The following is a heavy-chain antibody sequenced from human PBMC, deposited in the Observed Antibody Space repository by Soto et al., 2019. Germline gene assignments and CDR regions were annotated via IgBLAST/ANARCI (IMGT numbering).Heavy chain of an antibody. CDR2: IRSKANSYAT. J-gene: IGHJ4*02. D-gene: IGHD6-6*01. V-gene: IGHV3-73*01. Sequence: PGGSLRLSCAASGFTCSGSAMHWVRQASGKGLEWVGRIRSKANSYATAYAASVKGRFTISRDDSKNTAYLQMNSLRAEDTAVYYCAREPLVEVIAARPVFLSEFDFWGQGTLVTVSS. CDR1: GFTCSGSA. CDR3: AREPLVEVIAARPVFLSEFDF.